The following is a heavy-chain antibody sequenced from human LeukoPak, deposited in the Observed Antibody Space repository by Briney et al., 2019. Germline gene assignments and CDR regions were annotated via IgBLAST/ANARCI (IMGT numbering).Heavy chain of an antibody. Sequence: HPGGSLRLSCVASGFTFTSSAMSWVRQAPGKGLEWVSAISGRSGTTYYADSVKGRFTISRDNSKNTLYLQMNSLRAGDTAVYYCARVLRYCSGGNCYSGGLGYMDVWGKGTTVTISS. V-gene: IGHV3-23*01. CDR1: GFTFTSSA. D-gene: IGHD2-15*01. J-gene: IGHJ6*03. CDR2: ISGRSGTT. CDR3: ARVLRYCSGGNCYSGGLGYMDV.